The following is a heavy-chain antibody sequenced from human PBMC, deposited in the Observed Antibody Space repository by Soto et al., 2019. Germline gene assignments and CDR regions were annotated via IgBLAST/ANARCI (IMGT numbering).Heavy chain of an antibody. J-gene: IGHJ4*02. CDR2: IGPDGSNI. Sequence: GWSLRLSCASSVFIFISHWMHWVRQAPGKGVVGVSHIGPDGSNIWEADSVQGRFTISRDNARNRLYLQMNSLRDEDTAIYYCVRDNNWSFDYWGQGILVTVSS. V-gene: IGHV3-74*01. CDR1: VFIFISHW. D-gene: IGHD1-1*01. CDR3: VRDNNWSFDY.